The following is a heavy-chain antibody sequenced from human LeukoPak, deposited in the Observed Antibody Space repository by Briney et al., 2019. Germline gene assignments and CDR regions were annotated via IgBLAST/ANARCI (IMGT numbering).Heavy chain of an antibody. V-gene: IGHV4-31*03. Sequence: SETLSLTCTVSGGSISSGDPYWSSIRQRPEKGLEWIGCIFYNENTYYNPSLQSRVAISVDTSKNQFSLKLTSVTAADMAVYYCASGRDAYKTGYWGQGTLVTVSS. CDR3: ASGRDAYKTGY. CDR1: GGSISSGDPY. J-gene: IGHJ4*02. CDR2: IFYNENT. D-gene: IGHD5-24*01.